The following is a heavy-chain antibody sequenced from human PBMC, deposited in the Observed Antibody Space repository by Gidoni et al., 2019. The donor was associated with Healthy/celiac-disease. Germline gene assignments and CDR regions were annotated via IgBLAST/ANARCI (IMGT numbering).Heavy chain of an antibody. Sequence: QVQLQESGPGLVKPSQTLSLTCTVSGGSISRGGYYWSWIRQHPGKGLEWIGYIYYSGSTYYNPSLKSRVTISVDTSKNQFSLKLSSVTAADTAVYYCARGRTAAPQALLDYWGQGTLVTVSS. CDR1: GGSISRGGYY. V-gene: IGHV4-31*03. CDR2: IYYSGST. D-gene: IGHD2-15*01. J-gene: IGHJ4*02. CDR3: ARGRTAAPQALLDY.